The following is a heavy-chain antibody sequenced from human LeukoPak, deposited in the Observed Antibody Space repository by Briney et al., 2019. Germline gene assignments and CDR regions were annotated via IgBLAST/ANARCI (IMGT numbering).Heavy chain of an antibody. J-gene: IGHJ6*03. CDR3: ARVPRSYYYYYYMDV. Sequence: SETLSLTCTVSGGSISGYHWSWIRQPPGKGLEWLGYIYYSGSSNYNPSLKSRVTISVDTSKNQFSLKLSSVTAADTAVYYCARVPRSYYYYYYMDVWGKGTTVTVSS. V-gene: IGHV4-59*01. CDR1: GGSISGYH. CDR2: IYYSGSS.